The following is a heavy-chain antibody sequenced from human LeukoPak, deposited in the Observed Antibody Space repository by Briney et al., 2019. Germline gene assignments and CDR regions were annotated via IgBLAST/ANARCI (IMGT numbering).Heavy chain of an antibody. CDR3: ARFWGLGLSRGPSGMDV. V-gene: IGHV4-39*07. Sequence: SETLSLTCTVSGGSVKNSNYYWGWIRQPPGKDLEWVGSMYYIGNAYYSPTLMSRVTMSVDTSKNQFSLKLSSVNAADTAVYYCARFWGLGLSRGPSGMDVWGQGTTVTVPS. J-gene: IGHJ6*02. D-gene: IGHD3-10*01. CDR1: GGSVKNSNYY. CDR2: MYYIGNA.